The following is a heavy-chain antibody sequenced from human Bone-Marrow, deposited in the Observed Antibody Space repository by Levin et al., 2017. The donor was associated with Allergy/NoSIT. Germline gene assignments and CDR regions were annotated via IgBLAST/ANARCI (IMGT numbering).Heavy chain of an antibody. CDR2: IYYSGST. D-gene: IGHD2-2*01. J-gene: IGHJ5*02. CDR1: GGSISSYY. Sequence: SCTVSGGSISSYYWSWIRQPPGKGLEWIGYIYYSGSTNYNPSLKSRVTISVDTSKNQFSLKLSSVTAADTAVYYCARGYCSSTSCEHNWFDPWGQGTLVTVSS. CDR3: ARGYCSSTSCEHNWFDP. V-gene: IGHV4-59*08.